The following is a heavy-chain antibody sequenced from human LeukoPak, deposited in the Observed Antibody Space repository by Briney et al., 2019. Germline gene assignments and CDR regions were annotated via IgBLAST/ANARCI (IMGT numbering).Heavy chain of an antibody. V-gene: IGHV3-33*06. CDR3: AKVAGFPNYDSSGYYYDLYYYYYMDV. CDR1: GFTFSSYG. J-gene: IGHJ6*03. Sequence: PGGSLRLSCAASGFTFSSYGMHWVRQAPGKGLEWVAVIWYDGSNKYYADSVKGRFTISRDNSKNTLYLQMNSLRAEDTAVYYCAKVAGFPNYDSSGYYYDLYYYYYMDVWGKGTTVTVSS. CDR2: IWYDGSNK. D-gene: IGHD3-22*01.